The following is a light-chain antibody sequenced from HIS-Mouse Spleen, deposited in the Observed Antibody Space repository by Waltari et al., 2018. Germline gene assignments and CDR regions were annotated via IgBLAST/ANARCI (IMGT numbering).Light chain of an antibody. CDR1: SLRSYY. Sequence: SSELTQDPAVSVALGQTVRITCQGGSLRSYYASCYQQKPGQAPVLVIYGKNNRPSGIPDRFSGSSSGNTASLTITGAQAEDEADYYCNSRDSSGNHLVFGGGTKLTVL. V-gene: IGLV3-19*01. CDR3: NSRDSSGNHLV. CDR2: GKN. J-gene: IGLJ3*02.